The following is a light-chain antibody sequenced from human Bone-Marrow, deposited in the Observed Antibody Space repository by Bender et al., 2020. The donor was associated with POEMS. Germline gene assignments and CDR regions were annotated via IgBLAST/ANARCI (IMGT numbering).Light chain of an antibody. CDR1: SSDVGDFNH. CDR2: EVT. Sequence: QSALTQPASVSGSPGQSITISCTGTSSDVGDFNHVSWYQQHPGRAPKLIIYEVTKRPSGVPDRFSGSKSGNTASLTVSGLQAEDEADYYCASYRSGDTCVFGGGTKLTVL. J-gene: IGLJ3*02. CDR3: ASYRSGDTCV. V-gene: IGLV2-14*01.